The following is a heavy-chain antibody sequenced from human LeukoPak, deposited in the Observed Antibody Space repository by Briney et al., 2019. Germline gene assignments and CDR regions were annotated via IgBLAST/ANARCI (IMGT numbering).Heavy chain of an antibody. CDR3: ANSLMITFGGVIVIEQFDY. Sequence: SLRLSCAASGFTFDDYAMHWVRQAPGKGLEWVSGISWNSGSIGYADSVKGRFTISRDNSKNTLYLQMNSLRAEDTAVYYCANSLMITFGGVIVIEQFDYWGQGTLVTVSS. CDR1: GFTFDDYA. CDR2: ISWNSGSI. D-gene: IGHD3-16*02. J-gene: IGHJ4*02. V-gene: IGHV3-9*01.